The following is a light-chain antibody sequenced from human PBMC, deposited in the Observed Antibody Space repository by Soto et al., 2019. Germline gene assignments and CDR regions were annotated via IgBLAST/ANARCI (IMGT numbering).Light chain of an antibody. CDR3: QQYNNWHPIT. Sequence: EIVMTQSPATLSVSPGERATLSCRASQSVSGNLAWYQQKPGQAPRLLIYAASTRATGIPARFSGSGSGTEFTLTISSLQSEDLAVYYCQQYNNWHPITFGPGTKVDIK. V-gene: IGKV3-15*01. CDR1: QSVSGN. J-gene: IGKJ3*01. CDR2: AAS.